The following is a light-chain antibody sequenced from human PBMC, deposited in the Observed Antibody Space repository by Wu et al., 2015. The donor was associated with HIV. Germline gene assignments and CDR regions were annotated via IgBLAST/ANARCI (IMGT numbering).Light chain of an antibody. CDR3: QQHANWPLT. J-gene: IGKJ5*01. Sequence: EIVLTQSPATLSFSPGDRATLSCRASQTVTYALAWYQHKPGQPPRLLIFDASTRATGIPDRFSGSGSGTDFTLTISSQEPEDFAVYYCQQHANWPLTFGQGTRLEIK. CDR2: DAS. CDR1: QTVTYA. V-gene: IGKV3-11*01.